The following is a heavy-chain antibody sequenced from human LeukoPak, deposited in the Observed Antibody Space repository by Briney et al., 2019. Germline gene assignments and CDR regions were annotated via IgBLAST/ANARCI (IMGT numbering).Heavy chain of an antibody. J-gene: IGHJ4*02. CDR1: GFTFGDYA. CDR2: IRTKTSRGTS. V-gene: IGHV3-49*04. D-gene: IGHD5-18*01. Sequence: GGSLRLSCTTSGFTFGDYAMTWARQAPGKGLEWVGFIRTKTSRGTSEYATSVKGRFTISRDDSKSIAYLQMNSLKTEDTAVYYCTRGQLGYDYWGQGTLVTVSS. CDR3: TRGQLGYDY.